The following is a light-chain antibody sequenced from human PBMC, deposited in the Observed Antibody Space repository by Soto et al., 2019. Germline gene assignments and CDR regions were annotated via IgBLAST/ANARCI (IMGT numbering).Light chain of an antibody. CDR1: QSVSSN. CDR2: GAS. J-gene: IGKJ1*01. Sequence: EIVMTQSPAPLSVSPGERATLSCMASQSVSSNLAWYQQKPGQAPRLLIYGASTRATGIPARFSGSGSGTEFTLTISSLQSEDVAVYYCQQYNNWPRTLGQGTKVDIK. V-gene: IGKV3-15*01. CDR3: QQYNNWPRT.